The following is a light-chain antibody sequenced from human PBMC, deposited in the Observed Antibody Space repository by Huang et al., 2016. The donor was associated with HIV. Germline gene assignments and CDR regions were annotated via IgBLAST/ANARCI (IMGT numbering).Light chain of an antibody. Sequence: DIQMTQSPSSLSASVGDRVTISCRASQSISTYLNWYQQKPGTAPKVLIYGASNLQNGVPSGFSGSGSGTEFTLTISSLQPEDFATYFCQQSYSTPPYTFGQGTKLEIK. CDR1: QSISTY. J-gene: IGKJ2*01. CDR3: QQSYSTPPYT. CDR2: GAS. V-gene: IGKV1-39*01.